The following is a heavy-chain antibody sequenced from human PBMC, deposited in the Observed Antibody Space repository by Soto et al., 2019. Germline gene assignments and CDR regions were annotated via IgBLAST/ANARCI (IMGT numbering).Heavy chain of an antibody. CDR2: IIPIFGTA. J-gene: IGHJ5*02. V-gene: IGHV1-69*13. CDR3: ARQTYDILTGYYSWFDP. D-gene: IGHD3-9*01. Sequence: ASVKVSCKASGGTFSSYAISWVRQAPGQGLEWMGGIIPIFGTANYAQKFQGRVTITADESTSTVYMELSSLRSEDTAVYYCARQTYDILTGYYSWFDPWGQGTLVTVSS. CDR1: GGTFSSYA.